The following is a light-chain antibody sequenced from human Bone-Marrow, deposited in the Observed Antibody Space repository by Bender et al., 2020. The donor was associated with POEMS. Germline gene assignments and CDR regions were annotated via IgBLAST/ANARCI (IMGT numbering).Light chain of an antibody. CDR2: RDN. CDR3: QSTDRSGTDVV. J-gene: IGLJ2*01. Sequence: SYELTQPPSVSVSPGQTARITCSGDGVPKQYIYWYQQRPGQAPVLMIYRDNERASGIPERFSGSGSGTTATLTITGVQAEDEADYYCQSTDRSGTDVVFGGGTKLTVL. CDR1: GVPKQY. V-gene: IGLV3-25*03.